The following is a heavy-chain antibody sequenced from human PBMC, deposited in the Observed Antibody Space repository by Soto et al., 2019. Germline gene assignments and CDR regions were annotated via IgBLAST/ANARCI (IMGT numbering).Heavy chain of an antibody. CDR1: GFTFSSYS. CDR3: AREYGIQLYYYYYGMDV. Sequence: GGSLRLSCAASGFTFSSYSMNWVRQAPGKGLEWVSYISSSSSTIYYADSVKGRFTISRDNAKNSLYLQMNSLRDEDTAVYYCAREYGIQLYYYYYGMDVWGQGTTVTVSS. V-gene: IGHV3-48*02. D-gene: IGHD5-18*01. J-gene: IGHJ6*02. CDR2: ISSSSSTI.